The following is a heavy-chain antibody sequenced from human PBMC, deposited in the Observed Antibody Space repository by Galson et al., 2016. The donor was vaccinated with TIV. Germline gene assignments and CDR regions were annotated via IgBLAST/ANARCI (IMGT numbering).Heavy chain of an antibody. CDR2: IDPRDSYT. Sequence: QSGAEVKKPGESLRISCEGSGYSFSTYWISWVRQMPGKGLEWMGKIDPRDSYTNYSPSFQGHVSIAIDKSIRTAYLQWSSLEASGTATYYCARHRGNMVARFDDWGQGTLVTVSS. D-gene: IGHD5-12*01. V-gene: IGHV5-10-1*01. CDR1: GYSFSTYW. CDR3: ARHRGNMVARFDD. J-gene: IGHJ4*02.